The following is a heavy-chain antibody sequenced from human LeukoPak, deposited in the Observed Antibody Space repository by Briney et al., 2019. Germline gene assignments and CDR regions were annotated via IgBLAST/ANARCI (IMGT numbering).Heavy chain of an antibody. D-gene: IGHD3-10*01. CDR3: AKDSLGEGYYYYYGMDV. J-gene: IGHJ6*02. Sequence: TGGSLRLSCAASGFTFSSYAMSWVRQAPGKGLEWVSAISGSGGSTYYADSVKGRFTISRDNSKNTLYLQINSLRAEDTAVYYCAKDSLGEGYYYYYGMDVWGQGTTVTVSS. CDR1: GFTFSSYA. CDR2: ISGSGGST. V-gene: IGHV3-23*01.